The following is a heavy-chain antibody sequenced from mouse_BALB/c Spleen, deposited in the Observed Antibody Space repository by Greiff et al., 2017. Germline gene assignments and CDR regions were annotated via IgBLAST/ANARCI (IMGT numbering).Heavy chain of an antibody. Sequence: VQLKESGAELVKPGASVKLSCTASGFNIKDTYMHWVKQRPEQGLEWIGWIDPENGNTIYDPKFQGKASITADTSSNTAYLQLSSLTSEDTAVYYCARWGYDAMDYWGQGTSVTVSS. CDR1: GFNIKDTY. J-gene: IGHJ4*01. V-gene: IGHV14-3*02. CDR2: IDPENGNT. CDR3: ARWGYDAMDY.